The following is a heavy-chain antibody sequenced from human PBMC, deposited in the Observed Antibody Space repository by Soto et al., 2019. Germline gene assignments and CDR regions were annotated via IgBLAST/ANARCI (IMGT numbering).Heavy chain of an antibody. CDR1: GFPFSNYW. J-gene: IGHJ3*02. V-gene: IGHV3-7*04. D-gene: IGHD2-8*02. CDR2: IKQDASET. CDR3: ARDSGPRGYDAFDI. Sequence: GGSLRLSCAASGFPFSNYWMTWVRQAPGKGLEWVANIKQDASETFYVDSVKGRFTISRDNAKNSLYLQMNSLRAEDTAVYYCARDSGPRGYDAFDIWGQGTMVTVSS.